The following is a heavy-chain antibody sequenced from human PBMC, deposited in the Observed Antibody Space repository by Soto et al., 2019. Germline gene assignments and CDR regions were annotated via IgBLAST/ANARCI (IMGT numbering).Heavy chain of an antibody. CDR2: ISGYNGNT. D-gene: IGHD3-22*01. Sequence: QVQLVQSGAEVKKPGASVKVSCKASGYTFTIYGISWVRQAPGQVLEWMGWISGYNGNTDYAQHLQDRVTLTTDAATSSVYVELRSLRSDDKAVYYCARVDYYDSSGYYGYWGQGTLITVSS. CDR3: ARVDYYDSSGYYGY. V-gene: IGHV1-18*04. CDR1: GYTFTIYG. J-gene: IGHJ4*02.